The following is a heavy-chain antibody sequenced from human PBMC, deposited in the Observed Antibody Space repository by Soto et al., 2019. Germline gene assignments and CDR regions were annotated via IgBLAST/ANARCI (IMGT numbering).Heavy chain of an antibody. J-gene: IGHJ6*02. CDR1: GDTSSNYG. Sequence: SVKASCKASGDTSSNYGVSWVRQAPGQGLEWMAGILPVFGTTTYARNFQGRITITADKSTSTVYMELTSLRSDDTATYYCARDPDEVVGTDYHYYGMDVWDQGATVTVSS. CDR2: ILPVFGTT. V-gene: IGHV1-69*06. D-gene: IGHD1-26*01. CDR3: ARDPDEVVGTDYHYYGMDV.